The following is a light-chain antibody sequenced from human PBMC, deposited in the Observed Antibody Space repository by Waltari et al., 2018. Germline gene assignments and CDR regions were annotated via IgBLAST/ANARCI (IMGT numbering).Light chain of an antibody. V-gene: IGKV2-29*02. J-gene: IGKJ1*01. CDR3: MQALQTPPT. CDR1: QSLLHSNGNTY. Sequence: DIVMTQTQLSLPVTPGEPASISCRSSQSLLHSNGNTYLYWYLQKPGQPPRLLIYRVSNRFSGVPDRFSGSGSGTDFTLKISRVEAEDVGVYYCMQALQTPPTFGQGTKVEIK. CDR2: RVS.